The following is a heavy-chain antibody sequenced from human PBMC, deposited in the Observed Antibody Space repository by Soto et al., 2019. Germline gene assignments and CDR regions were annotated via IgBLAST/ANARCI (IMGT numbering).Heavy chain of an antibody. CDR1: GGSFSGYY. CDR3: ASNGGGIAARTGIDY. Sequence: TLSLTCAVYGGSFSGYYWSWIRQPPGKGLEWIGEINHSGSTNYNPSLKSRVTISVDTSKNQFSLKLSSVTAADTAVYYCASNGGGIAARTGIDYWGQGTLVTVS. V-gene: IGHV4-34*01. CDR2: INHSGST. J-gene: IGHJ4*02. D-gene: IGHD6-6*01.